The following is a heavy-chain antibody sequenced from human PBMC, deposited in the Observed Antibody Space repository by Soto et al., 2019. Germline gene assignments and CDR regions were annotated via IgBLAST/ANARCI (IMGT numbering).Heavy chain of an antibody. CDR2: INAGNGNT. J-gene: IGHJ5*02. Sequence: GASVKVSCKASGYTFTSYAMHWVRQAPGQRLEWMGWINAGNGNTKYSQKFQGRVTITRDTSASTAYMELSSLRSEDTAVYYCASRRGSSPFGNWFEPWGQGTLVTVSS. D-gene: IGHD6-13*01. CDR1: GYTFTSYA. CDR3: ASRRGSSPFGNWFEP. V-gene: IGHV1-3*01.